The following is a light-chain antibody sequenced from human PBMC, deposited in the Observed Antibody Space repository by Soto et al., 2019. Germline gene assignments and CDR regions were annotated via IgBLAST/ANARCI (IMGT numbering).Light chain of an antibody. J-gene: IGKJ4*01. V-gene: IGKV3-20*01. CDR3: QQFASYPLT. CDR2: DAS. Sequence: EFVLTQSPGTLSLSPGERTTLSCRASQTVRNNYLAGYQQKPGQAPTLLIYDASNRATGIPDRFSGGGSGTDFTLTISRLEPEDFAVYYCQQFASYPLTFGGGTKVEIK. CDR1: QTVRNNY.